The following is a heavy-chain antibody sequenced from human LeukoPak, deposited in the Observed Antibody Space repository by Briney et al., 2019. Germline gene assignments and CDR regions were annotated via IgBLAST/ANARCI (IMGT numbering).Heavy chain of an antibody. J-gene: IGHJ5*02. CDR2: INPNSGGT. D-gene: IGHD6-6*01. CDR3: ARDSSIAARGGNWFDP. V-gene: IGHV1-2*02. Sequence: GASVKVSCKASGYTFTGYYMHWVRQAPGQGVEWMGWINPNSGGTNYAQKFQGRVTMTRDTSISTAYMELSRLRSDDTAVYYCARDSSIAARGGNWFDPWGQGTLVTVSS. CDR1: GYTFTGYY.